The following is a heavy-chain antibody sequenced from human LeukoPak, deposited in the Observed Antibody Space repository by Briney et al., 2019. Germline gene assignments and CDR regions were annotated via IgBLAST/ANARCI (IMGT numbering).Heavy chain of an antibody. Sequence: PGGSLRLSCAASGFTFNRYGMHWVRQSPGKGLEWIGEIYHSGSTKYNPSLKSRVTISLDKSRNRFSLRLTSVTAADTATYYCAKFSPYGGNSYFDYWGHGVLVTVSS. V-gene: IGHV4-4*02. CDR1: GFTFNRYG. CDR2: IYHSGST. CDR3: AKFSPYGGNSYFDY. J-gene: IGHJ4*01. D-gene: IGHD4-23*01.